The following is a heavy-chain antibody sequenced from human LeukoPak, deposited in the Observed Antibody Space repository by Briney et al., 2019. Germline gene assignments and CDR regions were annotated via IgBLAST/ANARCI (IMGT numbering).Heavy chain of an antibody. V-gene: IGHV3-48*02. CDR1: GFTLSSYS. Sequence: GGSLRLSCAASGFTLSSYSMNWVRQAPGKGLEWVSYIGSGSGTIYYADSVKGRFTISRDNAKNSLYLQMSSLRDEDTAVYYCARYTNGFDYWGQGTLVTVSS. CDR2: IGSGSGTI. CDR3: ARYTNGFDY. D-gene: IGHD1-1*01. J-gene: IGHJ4*02.